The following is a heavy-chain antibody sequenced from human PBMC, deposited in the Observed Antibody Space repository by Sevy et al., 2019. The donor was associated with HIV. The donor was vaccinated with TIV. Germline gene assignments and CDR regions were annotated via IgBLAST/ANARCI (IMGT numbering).Heavy chain of an antibody. Sequence: GGSLRLSCAASGFTFGNYWMHWVRQAPGKGLVWISRCNNDGSNTNYADSVKGRFTTSRDNARNTLYLQMNSLRAEDTAVYYCGREMISMVPGVPDAFDIWGQGTMVTVSS. CDR3: GREMISMVPGVPDAFDI. CDR2: CNNDGSNT. V-gene: IGHV3-74*01. D-gene: IGHD3-10*01. J-gene: IGHJ3*02. CDR1: GFTFGNYW.